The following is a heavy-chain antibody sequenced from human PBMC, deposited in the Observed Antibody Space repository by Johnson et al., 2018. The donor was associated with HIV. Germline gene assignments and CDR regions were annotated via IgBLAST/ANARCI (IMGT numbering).Heavy chain of an antibody. CDR2: IKSKTDGGTT. V-gene: IGHV3-15*01. Sequence: EVQLVESGGGVVQPGGSLRLSCAASGFTFNTYGMDWVRQAPGKGLEWVGRIKSKTDGGTTDDAAPVKGRFTISRDDSKNTLYLQMNSLKTEDTAVYYCTTEELERPHDAFDIWGQGTMVTVSS. J-gene: IGHJ3*02. CDR1: GFTFNTYG. CDR3: TTEELERPHDAFDI. D-gene: IGHD1-1*01.